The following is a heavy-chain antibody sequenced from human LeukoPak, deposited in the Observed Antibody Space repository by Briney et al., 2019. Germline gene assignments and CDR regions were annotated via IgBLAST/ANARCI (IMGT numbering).Heavy chain of an antibody. CDR2: INHSGST. J-gene: IGHJ6*03. D-gene: IGHD3-22*01. CDR3: ARGRYDSSGYYRRYYYYYMEV. Sequence: SETLSLTCAVYGGSFSGYYWSWIRQPPGKGLEWIGEINHSGSTNYNPSLKSRVTISVDTSKNQFSLKLSSVTAADTAVYYCARGRYDSSGYYRRYYYYYMEVWGKGTTVTVSS. CDR1: GGSFSGYY. V-gene: IGHV4-34*01.